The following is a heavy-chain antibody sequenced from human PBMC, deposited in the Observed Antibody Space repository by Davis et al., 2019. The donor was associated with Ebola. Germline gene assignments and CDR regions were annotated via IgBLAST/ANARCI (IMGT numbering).Heavy chain of an antibody. CDR2: INPNSGGT. CDR1: GYTFTGYY. J-gene: IGHJ3*02. D-gene: IGHD5-18*01. V-gene: IGHV1-2*06. Sequence: ASVKVSCKASGYTFTGYYMHWVRQAPGQGLEWMGRINPNSGGTNYAQKFQGRVTMTRDKSISTAYLQWSSLKASDTAMYYCARPWLQQNDAFDIWGQGTMVTVSS. CDR3: ARPWLQQNDAFDI.